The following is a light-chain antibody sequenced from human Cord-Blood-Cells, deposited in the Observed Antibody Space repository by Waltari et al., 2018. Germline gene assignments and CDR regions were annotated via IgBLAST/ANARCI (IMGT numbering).Light chain of an antibody. CDR3: SSYAGSNNFVV. J-gene: IGLJ2*01. V-gene: IGLV2-8*01. CDR2: EVS. Sequence: QSALTQPPSASGSPGQSVTISCTGTSSDVGGYNYVSWYQQHPGKAPKLMIYEVSKRPSGFRDRFSGSKSGNTASLTVSGLQAEDEADYYCSSYAGSNNFVVFGGGTKLTVL. CDR1: SSDVGGYNY.